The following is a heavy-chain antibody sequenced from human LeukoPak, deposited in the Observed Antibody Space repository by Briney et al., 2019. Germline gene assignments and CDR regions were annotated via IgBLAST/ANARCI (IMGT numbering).Heavy chain of an antibody. CDR1: GGSFSGYY. CDR3: ARGRSSSWYGGVYFDY. V-gene: IGHV4-34*01. Sequence: SETLSLTCAVYGGSFSGYYWSWIRQPPGEGLEWIGEINHSGSTSYNPSLKSRVTISVDTSKNQFSLKLSSVTAADTAVYYCARGRSSSWYGGVYFDYWGQGTLVTVSS. D-gene: IGHD6-13*01. CDR2: INHSGST. J-gene: IGHJ4*02.